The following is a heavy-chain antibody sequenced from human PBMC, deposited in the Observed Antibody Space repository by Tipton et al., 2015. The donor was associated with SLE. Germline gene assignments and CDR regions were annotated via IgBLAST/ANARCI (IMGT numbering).Heavy chain of an antibody. V-gene: IGHV4-59*01. CDR1: GGSISSYY. Sequence: TLSLTCTVSGGSISSYYWSWIRQPPGKGLEWIGYIYYSGSTNYNPSLKSRVTISVDTSKNQLSLKLSSVTAADTAVYYCARVPSGLGAFDIGAQGTMVTVSS. CDR2: IYYSGST. CDR3: ARVPSGLGAFDI. J-gene: IGHJ3*02. D-gene: IGHD6-19*01.